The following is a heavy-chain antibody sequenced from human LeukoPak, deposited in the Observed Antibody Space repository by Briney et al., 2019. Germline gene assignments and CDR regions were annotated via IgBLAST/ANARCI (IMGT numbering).Heavy chain of an antibody. CDR3: ARRRAATTYYYYYYMDV. V-gene: IGHV4-39*01. D-gene: IGHD2-15*01. Sequence: PSETLSLTCTVSGGSISSSSYYWGWIRQPPGKGLEWIGRIYYSGSTYYNPSLKSRVTISVDTSKNQFSLKLSSVTAADTAVYYCARRRAATTYYYYYYMDVWGKGTTVTVSS. J-gene: IGHJ6*03. CDR2: IYYSGST. CDR1: GGSISSSSYY.